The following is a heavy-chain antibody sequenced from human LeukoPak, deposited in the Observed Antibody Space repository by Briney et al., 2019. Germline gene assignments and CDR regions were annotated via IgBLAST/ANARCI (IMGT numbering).Heavy chain of an antibody. J-gene: IGHJ4*02. V-gene: IGHV3-53*01. CDR1: GFTVSSNY. D-gene: IGHD3-10*01. CDR2: IYSGGST. Sequence: GGSLGLSCAASGFTVSSNYMSWVRQAPGKGLEWVSVIYSGGSTYYADSVKGRFTISRDNSKNTLYLQTNSLRAEDTAVYYCARDRRDGFGELYSWGQGTLVTVSS. CDR3: ARDRRDGFGELYS.